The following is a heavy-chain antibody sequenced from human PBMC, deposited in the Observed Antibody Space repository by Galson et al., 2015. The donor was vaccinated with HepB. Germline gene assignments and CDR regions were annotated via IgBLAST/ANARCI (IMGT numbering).Heavy chain of an antibody. CDR1: GFTVSSNY. CDR2: IYSGGST. J-gene: IGHJ3*02. CDR3: ARVRMDDYVWGSYLEAFDI. D-gene: IGHD3-16*02. V-gene: IGHV3-66*01. Sequence: SLRLSCAASGFTVSSNYMSWVRQAPGKGLEWVSVIYSGGSTYYADSVKGRFTISRDNSKNTLYLQMNSLRAEDTAVYYCARVRMDDYVWGSYLEAFDIWGQGTMVTVSS.